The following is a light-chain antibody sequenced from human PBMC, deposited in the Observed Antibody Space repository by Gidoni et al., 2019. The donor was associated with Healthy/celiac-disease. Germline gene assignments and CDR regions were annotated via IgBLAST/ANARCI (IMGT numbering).Light chain of an antibody. CDR1: QSISSY. J-gene: IGKJ4*01. CDR3: QQSYSTPLT. V-gene: IGKV1-39*01. CDR2: AAS. Sequence: DIQMTPSPSSLSASVGDRVTITCRASQSISSYLNWYQQKPGKAPKLLIDAASSLQSGVPSRFSGSGSGTDFTLTISSLQPEDFATYYCQQSYSTPLTFGGGTKVEIK.